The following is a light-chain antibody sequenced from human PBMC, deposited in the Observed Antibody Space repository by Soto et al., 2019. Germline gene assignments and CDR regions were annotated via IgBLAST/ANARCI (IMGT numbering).Light chain of an antibody. Sequence: EILMTQSPATLSVSPGERATLSCRASQSISSNLAWYQQKPGQAPRLLIYGASTRATGIPDRFSGSGSGTDFTLTISSLQSDDFAVYHCQQYQNWPPITFGQGTRLEMK. CDR3: QQYQNWPPIT. V-gene: IGKV3-15*01. J-gene: IGKJ5*01. CDR1: QSISSN. CDR2: GAS.